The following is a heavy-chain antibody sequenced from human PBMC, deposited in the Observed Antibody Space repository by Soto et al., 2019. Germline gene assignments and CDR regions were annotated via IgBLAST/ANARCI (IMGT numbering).Heavy chain of an antibody. Sequence: EVQLLESGGGLVQPGGSLRLSCAASGFTFSSYAMSWVRQAPGKGLEWVSAISGSGGSTYYADSVKGRFTISRDNSKNTLYLQMNSRRAEDRAVDYCAKEYEYSSGWERRAYWGQGTLVTVSS. CDR1: GFTFSSYA. CDR2: ISGSGGST. J-gene: IGHJ4*02. D-gene: IGHD6-19*01. V-gene: IGHV3-23*01. CDR3: AKEYEYSSGWERRAY.